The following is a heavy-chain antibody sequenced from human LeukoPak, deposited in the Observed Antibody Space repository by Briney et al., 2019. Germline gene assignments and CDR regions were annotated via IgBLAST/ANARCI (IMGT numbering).Heavy chain of an antibody. D-gene: IGHD3-10*01. V-gene: IGHV4-39*07. CDR1: GGSISTISYY. CDR3: ARGGCYGSGNDFRFDP. CDR2: IYYSGST. Sequence: YPSETLSLTCTVTGGSISTISYYWGWIRQSPGKGLEWIGSIYYSGSTYFNPSRKSRVTISVDTSNNQFSLKLSSVTAADTAAYYCARGGCYGSGNDFRFDPWGQGTLVTVSS. J-gene: IGHJ5*02.